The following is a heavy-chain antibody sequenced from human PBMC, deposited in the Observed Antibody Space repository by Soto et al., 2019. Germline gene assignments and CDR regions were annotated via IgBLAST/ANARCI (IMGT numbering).Heavy chain of an antibody. J-gene: IGHJ3*02. CDR3: ARHRTNAFDI. CDR2: ISSSSSYI. V-gene: IGHV3-21*01. Sequence: GGSLRLSCAASGFTFSSYSMNWVRQAPGKGLEWVSSISSSSSYIYYADSVKGRFTISRDNAKNSLYLQMNGLRAEDTAVYYCARHRTNAFDIWGQGTMVTVSS. CDR1: GFTFSSYS.